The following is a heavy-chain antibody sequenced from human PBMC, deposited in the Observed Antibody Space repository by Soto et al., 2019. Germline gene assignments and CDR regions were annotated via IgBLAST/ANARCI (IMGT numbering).Heavy chain of an antibody. V-gene: IGHV1-46*01. CDR3: ATTTHGGRHFDY. Sequence: ASVKVSCKASGYTFTSYYMHWVRQAPGQGLEWMGIINPSGGSTSYAQKFQGRVTMTRDTSTSTVYMELSSLRSEDTAVYYCATTTHGGRHFDYWGQGTLVTAPQ. J-gene: IGHJ4*02. CDR2: INPSGGST. D-gene: IGHD1-1*01. CDR1: GYTFTSYY.